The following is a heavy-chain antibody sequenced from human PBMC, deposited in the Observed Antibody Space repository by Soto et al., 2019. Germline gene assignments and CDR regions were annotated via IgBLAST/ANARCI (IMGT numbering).Heavy chain of an antibody. CDR1: GYSFTRHD. J-gene: IGHJ5*02. D-gene: IGHD4-4*01. CDR3: ARGAYNDYSHWFDP. CDR2: MNPNSGNA. Sequence: QVQLVQSGAEVRKPGASVRVSCKATGYSFTRHDINWLRQAAGQGLEWMGWMNPNSGNAVYAQKFQGRATMPRNTSITTAYIEVTSLKSEDTAVYFCARGAYNDYSHWFDPWGEGILVTVSS. V-gene: IGHV1-8*01.